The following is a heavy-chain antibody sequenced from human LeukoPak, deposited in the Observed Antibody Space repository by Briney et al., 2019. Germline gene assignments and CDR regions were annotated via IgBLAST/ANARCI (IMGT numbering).Heavy chain of an antibody. V-gene: IGHV3-7*01. Sequence: PGGSLRLSCAASGFTFSSYWMSWVRQAPGKGLEWVANIKQDGSEKYYVDSVKGRFTISRDNAMNSLYLQMNSLRAEDTAVYYCARYGDYPFNWFDPWGQGTLVTVSS. CDR1: GFTFSSYW. J-gene: IGHJ5*02. CDR3: ARYGDYPFNWFDP. D-gene: IGHD4-17*01. CDR2: IKQDGSEK.